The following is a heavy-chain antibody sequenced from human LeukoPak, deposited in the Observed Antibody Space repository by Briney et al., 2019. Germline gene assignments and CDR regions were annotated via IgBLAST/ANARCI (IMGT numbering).Heavy chain of an antibody. CDR1: GFTFRNYW. CDR3: ARVGQWLPDY. CDR2: IKLDGSDK. D-gene: IGHD6-19*01. Sequence: GGSLRLSCAASGFTFRNYWMSWVRQAPWKGLEWVANIKLDGSDKYYVDSVKGRFTISRDNAKNSVYLRMSSLRAEDTAVYYCARVGQWLPDYWGQGTLVTVSS. J-gene: IGHJ4*02. V-gene: IGHV3-7*01.